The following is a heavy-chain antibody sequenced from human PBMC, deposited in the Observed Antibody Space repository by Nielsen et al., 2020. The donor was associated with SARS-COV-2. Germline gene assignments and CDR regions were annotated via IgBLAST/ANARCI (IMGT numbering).Heavy chain of an antibody. CDR3: ARDHNVGEYSYDYGGL. CDR2: IYYSGST. V-gene: IGHV4-39*02. D-gene: IGHD5-18*01. CDR1: GGSISSSSYY. Sequence: SETLSLTCTVSGGSISSSSYYWGWIRQPPGKGLEWIGSIYYSGSTYYNPSLKSRVTISVDTSKNQFSLKLSSVTAADTAVYYCARDHNVGEYSYDYGGLWGQGTLVTVSS. J-gene: IGHJ4*02.